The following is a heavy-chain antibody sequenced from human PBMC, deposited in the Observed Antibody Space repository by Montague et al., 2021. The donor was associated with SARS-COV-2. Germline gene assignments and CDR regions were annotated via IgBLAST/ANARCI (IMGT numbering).Heavy chain of an antibody. V-gene: IGHV4-39*07. CDR3: ASEQGLEDGEGLDV. Sequence: SETLSLTCTVSGGSISSRSCYCACLRPPPGQGLEFMGTIHYGSTTYYTPSLNGRAIMSLDTNKNQFSLKSTSVTAADTAVYYCASEQGLEDGEGLDVWGQGTLVTVSS. CDR2: IHYGSTT. J-gene: IGHJ4*02. D-gene: IGHD6-19*01. CDR1: GGSISSRSCY.